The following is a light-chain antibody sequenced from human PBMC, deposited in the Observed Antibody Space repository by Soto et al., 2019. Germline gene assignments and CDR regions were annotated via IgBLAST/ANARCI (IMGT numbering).Light chain of an antibody. CDR2: KAS. CDR1: QSISSW. V-gene: IGKV1-5*03. CDR3: QQYNSYWIT. Sequence: DIQMTQSPSTLSASVGDRVTITCRASQSISSWLAWYQQTPGKAPKLLIYKASSLESGVPSRFSGSGSGTEFTLTISSLQPDDFATYYCQQYNSYWITFGQGTRRENK. J-gene: IGKJ5*01.